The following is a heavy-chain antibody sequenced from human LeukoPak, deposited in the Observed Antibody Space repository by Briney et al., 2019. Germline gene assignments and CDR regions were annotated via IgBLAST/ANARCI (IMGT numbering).Heavy chain of an antibody. CDR2: INSDGSTT. D-gene: IGHD6-19*01. J-gene: IGHJ4*02. CDR3: ARVIYSGWEGELSD. CDR1: GFTFGGYW. Sequence: GGSLRLSCAASGFTFGGYWMHWVRQAQGHGLVWVSRINSDGSTTRYADYVLGRFSISRDNAKNTLYLQMNSLRAEDTAVYYCARVIYSGWEGELSDWGQGTLVTVSS. V-gene: IGHV3-74*01.